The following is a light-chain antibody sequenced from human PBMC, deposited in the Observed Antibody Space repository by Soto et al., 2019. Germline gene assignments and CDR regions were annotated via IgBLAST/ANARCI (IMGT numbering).Light chain of an antibody. CDR1: SSDVGGYNY. CDR3: SSYACRNNFYV. Sequence: TSSDVGGYNYVSWYQQHPGKAPKLMIYEVSKRPSGVPDRFSGSKSGNTASLTVSGLQAEDEADYYCSSYACRNNFYVFGTVSKVTVL. CDR2: EVS. V-gene: IGLV2-8*01. J-gene: IGLJ1*01.